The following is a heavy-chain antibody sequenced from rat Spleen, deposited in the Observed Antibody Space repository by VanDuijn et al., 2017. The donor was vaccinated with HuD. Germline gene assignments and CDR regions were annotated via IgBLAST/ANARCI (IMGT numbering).Heavy chain of an antibody. Sequence: EVQLVESGGGLVQPGRSLKLSCVASGFTFNDYWMTWIRQAPGKGLEWVASISNTGGTTYYPDSMKGRFTISRDIAKSTLYLQMNSLRSEDTATYYCTRVGLDYFDYWGQGVMVTVSS. J-gene: IGHJ2*01. CDR1: GFTFNDYW. CDR2: ISNTGGTT. V-gene: IGHV5-31*01. CDR3: TRVGLDYFDY. D-gene: IGHD1-6*01.